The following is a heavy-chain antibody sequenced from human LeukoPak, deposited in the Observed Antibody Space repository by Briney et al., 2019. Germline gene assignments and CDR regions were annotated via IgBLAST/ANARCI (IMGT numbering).Heavy chain of an antibody. CDR1: GFTFSDHW. D-gene: IGHD3-10*01. Sequence: GGSLRLSCVGSGFTFSDHWMHWVRQAPGKGLVWVSRIRNDGGETNYADSVKGRFTISRDNAKNTLFLQMNSLRAEDTAVYYCSRVRASFDYWGQGTLVTVAS. J-gene: IGHJ4*02. CDR2: IRNDGGET. V-gene: IGHV3-74*01. CDR3: SRVRASFDY.